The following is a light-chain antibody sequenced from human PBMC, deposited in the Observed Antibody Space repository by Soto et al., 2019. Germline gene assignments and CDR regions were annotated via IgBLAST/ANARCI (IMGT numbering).Light chain of an antibody. CDR2: DKS. J-gene: IGLJ2*01. Sequence: QSVLTQPPSVSGAPGQRVTISCTGSSSNIGAGFDVHWYQQLPGTAPKLLIYDKSDRPSGVPDRFSGSQSGTSASLAITGLQAEYEADYYCQSYYINFNAMFFGGGTKVTVL. CDR3: QSYYINFNAMF. CDR1: SSNIGAGFD. V-gene: IGLV1-40*01.